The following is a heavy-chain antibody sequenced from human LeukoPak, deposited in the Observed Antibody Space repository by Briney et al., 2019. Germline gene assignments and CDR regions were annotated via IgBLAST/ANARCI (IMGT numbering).Heavy chain of an antibody. CDR2: ISGSGGST. CDR1: GFTFSSYA. CDR3: AKVQGLTFDY. V-gene: IGHV3-23*01. Sequence: GGSLRLSCAASGFTFSSYAMSWVRQAPGKGLEWVSGISGSGGSTYYADSVKGRFTISRDNSKKTLYLQMDSLRAEDTAVYYCAKVQGLTFDYWGQGTLVTVSS. J-gene: IGHJ4*02.